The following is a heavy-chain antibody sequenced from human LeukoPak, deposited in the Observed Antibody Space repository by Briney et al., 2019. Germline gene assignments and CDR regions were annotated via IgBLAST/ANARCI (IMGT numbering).Heavy chain of an antibody. Sequence: SETLSLTCTVSDGSINGYYWSWIRQPPGKGLEWIGYIYHSGSTYYNPSLKSRVTISVDRSKNQFSLKLSSVTAADTAVYYCARGDYYGGFDYWGQGTLVTVSS. CDR3: ARGDYYGGFDY. V-gene: IGHV4-59*12. J-gene: IGHJ4*02. D-gene: IGHD3-10*01. CDR2: IYHSGST. CDR1: DGSINGYY.